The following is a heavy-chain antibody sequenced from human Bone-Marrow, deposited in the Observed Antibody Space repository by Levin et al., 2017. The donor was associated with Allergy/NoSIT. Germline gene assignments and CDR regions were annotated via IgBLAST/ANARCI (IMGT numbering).Heavy chain of an antibody. CDR3: AKDTYTCSGGSCYFFDY. D-gene: IGHD2-15*01. CDR1: GFTFNNYA. CDR2: ISLDGNTQ. Sequence: GGSLRLSCAASGFTFNNYAMHWVRQAPGKGLEWVAFISLDGNTQYYADSVKGRFTVSRDNSNNTLHLQMNSLRVEDTAIYYCAKDTYTCSGGSCYFFDYWGQGALVTVSS. J-gene: IGHJ4*02. V-gene: IGHV3-30*04.